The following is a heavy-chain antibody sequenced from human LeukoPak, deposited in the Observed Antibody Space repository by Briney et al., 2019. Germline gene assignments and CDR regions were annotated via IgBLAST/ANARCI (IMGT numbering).Heavy chain of an antibody. CDR1: GFTFSSYA. CDR2: ISYDGSNK. V-gene: IGHV3-30*04. Sequence: PGRSLRLSCAASGFTFSSYAMHWVRQAPGKGLEWVAVISYDGSNKYYADSVKGRFTISRDNSKNTLYLQMNSLRAEDTAVYYCALPGNPYYYYYYMDVWGKGTTVTVSS. D-gene: IGHD1-14*01. J-gene: IGHJ6*03. CDR3: ALPGNPYYYYYYMDV.